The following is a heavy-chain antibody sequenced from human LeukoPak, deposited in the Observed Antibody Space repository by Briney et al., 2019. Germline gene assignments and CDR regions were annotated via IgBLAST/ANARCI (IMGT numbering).Heavy chain of an antibody. Sequence: TSETLSLTCTVSGGSISSYYWSWLRQPAGKEPEWIGRIYPLETTNYNPSLKSRVAISVDTSKNQFSLKLSSVTAADTAVYYCAREIVAGLGVSFDIWGQGTMVTVSS. CDR2: IYPLETT. J-gene: IGHJ3*02. CDR1: GGSISSYY. D-gene: IGHD6-19*01. CDR3: AREIVAGLGVSFDI. V-gene: IGHV4-4*07.